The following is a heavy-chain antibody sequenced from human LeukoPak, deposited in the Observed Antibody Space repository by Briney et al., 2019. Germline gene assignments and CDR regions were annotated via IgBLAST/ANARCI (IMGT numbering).Heavy chain of an antibody. CDR2: INPNSGAT. CDR3: ARGGGYCSGGSCYVFYYAMDV. Sequence: ASVKVSCKASGYTFTIYYMHWVRQAPGQGLEWMGWINPNSGATSYAQRFQGRVTMTRDTSISTAYMELSRLRSDDTAVYYCARGGGYCSGGSCYVFYYAMDVWGQGTTVTVSS. CDR1: GYTFTIYY. J-gene: IGHJ6*02. D-gene: IGHD2-15*01. V-gene: IGHV1-2*02.